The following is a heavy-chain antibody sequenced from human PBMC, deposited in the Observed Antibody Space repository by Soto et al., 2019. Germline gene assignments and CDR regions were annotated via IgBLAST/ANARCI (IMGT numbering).Heavy chain of an antibody. CDR1: GGSISSYY. V-gene: IGHV4-59*01. Sequence: QVQLQESGPGLVKPSETLSLTCTVSGGSISSYYWSWIRQPPGKGLEWIGYIYYSGSTNYNPSLKSRVTISVDTAKNQFSLKLSAVTAADTAVYYWARGISIGLAFDIWGQGTMVTVSS. D-gene: IGHD3-3*02. CDR3: ARGISIGLAFDI. J-gene: IGHJ3*02. CDR2: IYYSGST.